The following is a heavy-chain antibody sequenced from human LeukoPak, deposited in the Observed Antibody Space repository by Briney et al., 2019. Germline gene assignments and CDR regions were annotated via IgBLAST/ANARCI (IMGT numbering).Heavy chain of an antibody. V-gene: IGHV3-30*03. D-gene: IGHD3-10*01. CDR3: AREGYYGSGSPPSLYFDY. J-gene: IGHJ4*02. Sequence: GRSLRLSCAASGFTFSSYGMHWVRQAPGKGLEWVAVTSSDLNVKLYADSVKGRFTISRDNSRSTLYLQMNSLRPEDTAVYYCAREGYYGSGSPPSLYFDYWGQGTLVTVSS. CDR2: TSSDLNVK. CDR1: GFTFSSYG.